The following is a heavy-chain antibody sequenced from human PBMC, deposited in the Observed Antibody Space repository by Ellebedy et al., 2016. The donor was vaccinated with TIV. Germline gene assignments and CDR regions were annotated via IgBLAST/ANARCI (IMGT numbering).Heavy chain of an antibody. CDR2: ISGGVGNT. CDR1: GFTFSNYV. V-gene: IGHV3-23*01. J-gene: IGHJ4*02. D-gene: IGHD2-15*01. CDR3: AKGCGGSCYCEAY. Sequence: GESLKISCAASGFTFSNYVMSWVRQAPGKGLEWVSSISGGVGNTYYADSVKGRFTISRDNSKNTLYLQINSLRAEDTAVYYCAKGCGGSCYCEAYWGQGTLVTVSS.